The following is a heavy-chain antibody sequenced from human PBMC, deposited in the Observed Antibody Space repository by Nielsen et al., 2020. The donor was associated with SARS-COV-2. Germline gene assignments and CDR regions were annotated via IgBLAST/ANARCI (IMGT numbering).Heavy chain of an antibody. D-gene: IGHD2-21*01. V-gene: IGHV3-7*03. CDR3: ARDSDCGGDCYWDY. J-gene: IGHJ4*02. Sequence: GESLKISCAASGFTFSSYWMSWVRQAPGKGLEWVANIKQDGSEKYYVDSVKGRFTISRDNAKNSLYLQMNSLRAEDTAVYYCARDSDCGGDCYWDYWGQGTLVTVSS. CDR1: GFTFSSYW. CDR2: IKQDGSEK.